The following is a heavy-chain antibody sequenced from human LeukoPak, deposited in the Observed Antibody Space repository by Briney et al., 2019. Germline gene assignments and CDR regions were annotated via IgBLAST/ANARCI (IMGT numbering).Heavy chain of an antibody. CDR1: GGSISSSSYY. CDR3: ARLTLPRAFDI. CDR2: IYYSGST. Sequence: SETLSLTCTVSGGSISSSSYYWGWIRQPPGKGPEWIGSIYYSGSTYYNPSLKGRVTISVDTSKNQFSLKLSSVTAADTAVYYCARLTLPRAFDIWGQGTMVTVSS. D-gene: IGHD2-21*02. V-gene: IGHV4-39*01. J-gene: IGHJ3*02.